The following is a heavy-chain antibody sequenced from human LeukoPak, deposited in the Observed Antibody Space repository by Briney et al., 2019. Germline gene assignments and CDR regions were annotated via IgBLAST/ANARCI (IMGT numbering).Heavy chain of an antibody. J-gene: IGHJ6*02. Sequence: RGESLKISCKGSGYSFTSYWISWVRQMPGKGLEWMGRIDPSDSYTNYSPSFQGHVTISADKSISTAYLQWSSLKASDTAMYYCARGYYDILTGYLAPYGMDVWGQGTTVTVSS. D-gene: IGHD3-9*01. CDR2: IDPSDSYT. CDR1: GYSFTSYW. V-gene: IGHV5-10-1*01. CDR3: ARGYYDILTGYLAPYGMDV.